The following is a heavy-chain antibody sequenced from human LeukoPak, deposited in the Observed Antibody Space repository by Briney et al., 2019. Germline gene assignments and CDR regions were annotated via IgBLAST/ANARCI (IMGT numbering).Heavy chain of an antibody. D-gene: IGHD3-22*01. CDR3: ARGGLTSYYYDSSGYHGIDY. CDR2: INHSGST. V-gene: IGHV4-34*01. J-gene: IGHJ4*02. CDR1: GGSFSGYY. Sequence: PSETLSLTCAVYGGSFSGYYWSWIRQPPGKGLEWIGEINHSGSTNYNPSLKSRVTISVDTSKNQFSLKLSSVTAADTAVYFCARGGLTSYYYDSSGYHGIDYWGQGTLVTVSS.